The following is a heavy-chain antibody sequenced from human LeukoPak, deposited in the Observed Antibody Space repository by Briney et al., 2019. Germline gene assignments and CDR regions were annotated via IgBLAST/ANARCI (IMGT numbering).Heavy chain of an antibody. Sequence: SETLSLTCTVSGYSISSGYYWGWIRQPPGKGLEWIGSIYHSGSTYYNPSLKSRVTISVDTSKNQFSLKLSSVTAADTAAYYCARVPRGGDRFDPWGQGTLVTVSS. D-gene: IGHD3-16*01. CDR2: IYHSGST. CDR1: GYSISSGYY. J-gene: IGHJ5*02. V-gene: IGHV4-38-2*02. CDR3: ARVPRGGDRFDP.